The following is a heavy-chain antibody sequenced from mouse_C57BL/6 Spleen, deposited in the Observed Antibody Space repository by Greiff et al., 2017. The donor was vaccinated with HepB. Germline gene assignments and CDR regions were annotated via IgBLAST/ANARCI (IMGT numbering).Heavy chain of an antibody. J-gene: IGHJ2*01. Sequence: EVNVVESGGDLVKPGGSLKLSCAASGFTFSSYGMSWVRQTPDKRLEWVATISSGGSYTYYPDSVKGRFTISRDNAKNTLYLQMSSLKSEDTAMYYCASPEDFDYWGQGTTLTVSS. CDR2: ISSGGSYT. CDR3: ASPEDFDY. V-gene: IGHV5-6*01. CDR1: GFTFSSYG.